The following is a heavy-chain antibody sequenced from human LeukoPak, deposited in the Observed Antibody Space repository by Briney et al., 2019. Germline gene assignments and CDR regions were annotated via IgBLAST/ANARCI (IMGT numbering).Heavy chain of an antibody. CDR3: ARKYIVVVTANAFDI. J-gene: IGHJ3*02. Sequence: GGSLRLSCAASGFTFSSYEMNWVRQAPGKGLEWVSYISSSGSSIYYADSVKGRFTISRDKAKNSLYLQMNSLRDEETAVYYCARKYIVVVTANAFDIWGQGTMVTVSS. D-gene: IGHD2-21*02. V-gene: IGHV3-48*03. CDR2: ISSSGSSI. CDR1: GFTFSSYE.